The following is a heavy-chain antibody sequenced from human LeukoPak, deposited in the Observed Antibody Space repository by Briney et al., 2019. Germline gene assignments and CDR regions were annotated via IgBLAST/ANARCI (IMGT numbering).Heavy chain of an antibody. CDR2: ISGSGHST. J-gene: IGHJ5*02. V-gene: IGHV3-23*01. Sequence: GGSLRLSCAATGFTFTSSAMSWVRQSPGKGLEWVSSISGSGHSTDYADSVKGRFTISRDNSKNTLYLQMNSLRAEDTAVYYCARDLGQYYDTSDNWFDPWGQGTLVTVSS. CDR1: GFTFTSSA. CDR3: ARDLGQYYDTSDNWFDP. D-gene: IGHD3-22*01.